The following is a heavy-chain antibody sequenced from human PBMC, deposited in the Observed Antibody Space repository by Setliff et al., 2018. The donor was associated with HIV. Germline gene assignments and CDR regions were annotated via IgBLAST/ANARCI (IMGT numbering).Heavy chain of an antibody. J-gene: IGHJ4*02. CDR2: IYSSGST. Sequence: SETLSLTCTVSGGSISSYYWSWIRQPAGKGLEWIGRIYSSGSTNYSPSLNSRVTMSVDTSKNQFSLKLTSVTAADTAVYYCARYSPRGYTLTGPYWGQGTLVTVSS. V-gene: IGHV4-4*07. D-gene: IGHD6-25*01. CDR1: GGSISSYY. CDR3: ARYSPRGYTLTGPY.